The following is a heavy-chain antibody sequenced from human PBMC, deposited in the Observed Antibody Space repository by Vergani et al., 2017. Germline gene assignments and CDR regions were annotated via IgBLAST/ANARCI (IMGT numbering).Heavy chain of an antibody. CDR2: ISWDGGST. CDR1: GFTFDDYT. CDR3: AKDIGITGTPGAGSFDY. J-gene: IGHJ4*02. V-gene: IGHV3-43*01. Sequence: EVQLVESGGVVVQPGGSLRLSCAASGFTFDDYTMHWVRQAPGKGLEWVSLISWDGGSTYYADSVKGRFTISRDNSKNSLYLQMNSLRTEYTALYYCAKDIGITGTPGAGSFDYWGQGTLVTVSS. D-gene: IGHD1-20*01.